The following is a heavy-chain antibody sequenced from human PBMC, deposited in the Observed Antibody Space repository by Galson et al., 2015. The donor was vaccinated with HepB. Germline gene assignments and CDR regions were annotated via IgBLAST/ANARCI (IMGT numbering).Heavy chain of an antibody. CDR2: IKSKLNGGTT. CDR3: TKDNPFTSGGALTC. D-gene: IGHD3-16*01. V-gene: IGHV3-15*01. Sequence: SLRLSCAASGFTFTFAWMTWVRQAPGKGLEWVGHIKSKLNGGTTDYAAPVKGRFTISRHDSKNTLYLQMNSLKTEATAMYYCTKDNPFTSGGALTCWGQGTLVTVSS. CDR1: GFTFTFAW. J-gene: IGHJ4*02.